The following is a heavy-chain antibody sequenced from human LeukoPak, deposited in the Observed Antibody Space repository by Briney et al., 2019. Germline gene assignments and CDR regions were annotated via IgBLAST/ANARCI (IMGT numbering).Heavy chain of an antibody. D-gene: IGHD3-10*01. CDR1: GFTFSSYG. V-gene: IGHV3-30*18. Sequence: PGRSLRLSCAASGFTFSSYGMHWVRQAPGKGLEWVAVISYDGSNKYYADSVKGRFTISGDNSKNTLYLQMNSLRAEDTAVYYCAKVNSVPLNRRRHGESQPVDYWGQGTLVTVSS. CDR3: AKVNSVPLNRRRHGESQPVDY. CDR2: ISYDGSNK. J-gene: IGHJ4*02.